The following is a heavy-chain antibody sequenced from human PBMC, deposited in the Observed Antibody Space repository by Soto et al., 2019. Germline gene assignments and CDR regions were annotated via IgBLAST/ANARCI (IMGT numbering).Heavy chain of an antibody. CDR1: GYTFTSYG. V-gene: IGHV1-18*01. CDR2: ISAYNGNT. D-gene: IGHD3-22*01. J-gene: IGHJ3*02. CDR3: ARVTMIVVVTDAFDI. Sequence: ASVKVSCKASGYTFTSYGISWVRQAPGQGLEWMGWISAYNGNTNYAQKLQGRVTMTTDTSTSTAYMELRSLRSDDTAVYYCARVTMIVVVTDAFDIWGQGTMVTVSS.